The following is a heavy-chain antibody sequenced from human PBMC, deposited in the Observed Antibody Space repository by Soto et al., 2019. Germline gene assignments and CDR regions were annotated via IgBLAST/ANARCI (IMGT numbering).Heavy chain of an antibody. CDR1: GGSFSGYY. V-gene: IGHV4-34*01. CDR3: ARGLPRSTSWANWFDP. CDR2: INHSGST. Sequence: ETLSLTCAVYGGSFSGYYWSWIRQPPGKGLEWIGEINHSGSTNYNPSLKSRVTISVDTSKNQFSLKLSSVTAADTAVYYCARGLPRSTSWANWFDPWGQGTLVTVSS. D-gene: IGHD2-2*01. J-gene: IGHJ5*02.